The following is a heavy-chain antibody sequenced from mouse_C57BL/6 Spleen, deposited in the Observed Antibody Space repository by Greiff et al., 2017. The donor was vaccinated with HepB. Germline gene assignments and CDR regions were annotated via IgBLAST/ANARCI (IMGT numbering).Heavy chain of an antibody. J-gene: IGHJ1*03. Sequence: QVQLQQPGAELVMPGASVKLSCKASGYTFTSYWMHWVKQRPGQGLEWIGEIDPSDSYTNYNQKFKGKSTVTVDKSSSTAYMQLSSLTSEDSAVYYCAGGSSFYWYFDVWGTGTTVTVSS. CDR1: GYTFTSYW. CDR2: IDPSDSYT. CDR3: AGGSSFYWYFDV. D-gene: IGHD1-1*01. V-gene: IGHV1-69*01.